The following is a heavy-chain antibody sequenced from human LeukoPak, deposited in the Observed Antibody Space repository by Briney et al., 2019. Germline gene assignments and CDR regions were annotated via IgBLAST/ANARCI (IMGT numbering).Heavy chain of an antibody. J-gene: IGHJ3*02. CDR2: IYYSGST. CDR3: ARAQPNYYDSSGSPLLAFDI. V-gene: IGHV4-59*01. CDR1: GGSISSYY. Sequence: KSSETLSLTCTVSGGSISSYYWSWIRQPPGKGLEWIGYIYYSGSTNYNPSLKSRVTISVDTSENQFSLKLSSVTAADTAVYYCARAQPNYYDSSGSPLLAFDIWGQGTMVTVSS. D-gene: IGHD3-22*01.